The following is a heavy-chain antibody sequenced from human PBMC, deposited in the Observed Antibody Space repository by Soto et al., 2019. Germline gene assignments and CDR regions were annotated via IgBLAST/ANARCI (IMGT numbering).Heavy chain of an antibody. CDR2: ILPGDSYT. CDR1: GYNFASHW. CDR3: ATLAGTGSYRDLYFDN. D-gene: IGHD1-26*01. Sequence: GESLKISCKGSGYNFASHWIGWVRQMPGKGLEWMGIILPGDSYTTYSPSFQGQVTVSADQSVSTVYLQWSSLKASDTAMYYCATLAGTGSYRDLYFDNWGQGTPVTVSS. V-gene: IGHV5-51*01. J-gene: IGHJ4*02.